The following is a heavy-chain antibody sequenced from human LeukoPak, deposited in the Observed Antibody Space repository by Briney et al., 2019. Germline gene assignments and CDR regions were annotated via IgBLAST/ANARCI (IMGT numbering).Heavy chain of an antibody. Sequence: HSGGSLRLSCAASGFTFSGFGMNWVRQAPGKGLLWVSRINSDGSSTSYADSVKGRFTISRDNAKNTLYLQMNSLRAEDTAVYYCARRIAAAAAPYYFDYWGQGTLVTVSS. CDR2: INSDGSST. CDR3: ARRIAAAAAPYYFDY. V-gene: IGHV3-74*01. CDR1: GFTFSGFG. D-gene: IGHD6-13*01. J-gene: IGHJ4*02.